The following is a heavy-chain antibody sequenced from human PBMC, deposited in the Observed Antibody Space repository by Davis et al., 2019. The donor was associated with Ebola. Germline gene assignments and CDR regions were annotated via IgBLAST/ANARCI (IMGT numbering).Heavy chain of an antibody. Sequence: MPSETLSLTCTVSGYSINSGYYWGWIRQPPGKGLESIGSIYYSGSTYYNPSLQSRVTLSIDTSKNQFSLRMNAVTAADTAVYYCVRDGTRAASGYASDWYTETPFDYWGQGIQVTVSS. V-gene: IGHV4-38-2*02. CDR1: GYSINSGYY. CDR2: IYYSGST. J-gene: IGHJ4*02. CDR3: VRDGTRAASGYASDWYTETPFDY. D-gene: IGHD2-2*01.